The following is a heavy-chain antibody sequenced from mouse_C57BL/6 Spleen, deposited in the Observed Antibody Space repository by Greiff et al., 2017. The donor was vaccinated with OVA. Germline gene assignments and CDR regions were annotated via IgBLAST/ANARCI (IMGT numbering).Heavy chain of an antibody. CDR1: GYTFTSYW. CDR3: ARSDYYGSSPFAMDY. V-gene: IGHV1-55*01. Sequence: VQLQQSGAELVKPGASVKMSCKASGYTFTSYWITWVKQRPGQGLEWIGDIYPGSGSTNYNGKFKSKATLTVDTSSSTAYMQLSSLTSEDSAVYYCARSDYYGSSPFAMDYWGQGTSVTVSS. J-gene: IGHJ4*01. D-gene: IGHD1-1*01. CDR2: IYPGSGST.